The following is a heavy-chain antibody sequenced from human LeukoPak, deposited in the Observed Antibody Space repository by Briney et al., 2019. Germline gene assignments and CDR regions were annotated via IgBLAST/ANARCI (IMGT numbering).Heavy chain of an antibody. CDR2: IIPIFGTA. CDR3: ARYSYDSQYYFDY. D-gene: IGHD3-22*01. J-gene: IGHJ4*02. Sequence: ASVKVSCKASGGTFSSYAISWVRQPPGQGLEGRGGIIPIFGTANYAQKFQGRVTITADESTSTAYMELSSLRSEDTAVYYCARYSYDSQYYFDYWGQGTLVTVSS. V-gene: IGHV1-69*13. CDR1: GGTFSSYA.